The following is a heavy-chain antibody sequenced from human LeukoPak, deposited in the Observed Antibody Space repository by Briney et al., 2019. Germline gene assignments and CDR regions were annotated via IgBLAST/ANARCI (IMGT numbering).Heavy chain of an antibody. J-gene: IGHJ6*02. D-gene: IGHD4-17*01. CDR3: ARGMFTTVTTTSLSGMDV. V-gene: IGHV3-64*01. Sequence: GGSLRLSCAASGFTFSSYAMSWVRQAPGKGLEWVSAISSNGGSTYYANSVKGRFTISRDNSKNTLYLQMGSLRAEDMAVYYCARGMFTTVTTTSLSGMDVWGQGTTVTVSS. CDR2: ISSNGGST. CDR1: GFTFSSYA.